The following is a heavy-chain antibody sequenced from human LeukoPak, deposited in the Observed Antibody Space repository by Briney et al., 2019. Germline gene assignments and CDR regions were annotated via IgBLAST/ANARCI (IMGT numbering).Heavy chain of an antibody. CDR2: ISAYNGYT. J-gene: IGHJ4*02. CDR1: GYTVAIYG. D-gene: IGHD6-19*01. Sequence: GASVTVSCKATGYTVAIYGISWVRQAPGQGPGWMGWISAYNGYTNYAQKFQGRVTMTTDTSTNTAYMELRSLRSDDTAVYYCARNGSGWYFLDYWGQGTLVTVSS. V-gene: IGHV1-18*01. CDR3: ARNGSGWYFLDY.